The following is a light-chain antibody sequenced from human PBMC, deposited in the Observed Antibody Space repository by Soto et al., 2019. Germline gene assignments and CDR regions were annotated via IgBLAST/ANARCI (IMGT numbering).Light chain of an antibody. Sequence: EIVLTQSPATLSLSPGERATLSCRASQIVSSYLAWYQQKPGQAPRLLIYDASNRAPGIPARFSGSGSGTDFTLTISSLEPEDFAVYYCQQRSNWPRGTFGQGTKVELK. J-gene: IGKJ1*01. V-gene: IGKV3-11*01. CDR2: DAS. CDR3: QQRSNWPRGT. CDR1: QIVSSY.